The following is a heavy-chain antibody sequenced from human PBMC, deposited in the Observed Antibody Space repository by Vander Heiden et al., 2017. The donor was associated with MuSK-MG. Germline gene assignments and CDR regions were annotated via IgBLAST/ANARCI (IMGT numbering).Heavy chain of an antibody. CDR2: ISSSSSYI. J-gene: IGHJ4*02. V-gene: IGHV3-21*01. Sequence: EVQLVESGGGLVKPGGSLRLSCAASGFTFSSYSMNWVRQAPGKGLGWVSSISSSSSYIYYADSVKGRFTISRDNAKNSLYLQMNSLRAEDTAVYYCASPRAPDFDYWGQGTLVTVSS. CDR1: GFTFSSYS. CDR3: ASPRAPDFDY.